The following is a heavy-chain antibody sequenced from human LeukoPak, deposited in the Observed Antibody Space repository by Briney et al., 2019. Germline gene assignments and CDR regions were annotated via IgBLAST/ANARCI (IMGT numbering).Heavy chain of an antibody. Sequence: GGSLRLSCAASGFTLTKYAMSWVRQAPGKGLEWVSSINPSSGNTYYADSVKGRFTISGDNSKNTLYLQMNSLRAEDTAVYYCARVGYSSSAFDYWGQGTLVTVSS. CDR2: INPSSGNT. D-gene: IGHD6-6*01. CDR3: ARVGYSSSAFDY. V-gene: IGHV3-23*01. CDR1: GFTLTKYA. J-gene: IGHJ4*02.